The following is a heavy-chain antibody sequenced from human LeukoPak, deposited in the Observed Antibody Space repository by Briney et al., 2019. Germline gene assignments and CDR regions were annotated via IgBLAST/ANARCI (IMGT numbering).Heavy chain of an antibody. J-gene: IGHJ4*02. Sequence: ASVKVSCKASGYTFTTYYMYWVQQAPGQGLEWMGIINPSGGSTSYAQKFQGRVTMTRDTSTSTVYMELSSLRSEDTAVYYCARGGWMATKMPDYWGQGTLVTVSS. CDR1: GYTFTTYY. CDR2: INPSGGST. D-gene: IGHD5-24*01. CDR3: ARGGWMATKMPDY. V-gene: IGHV1-46*01.